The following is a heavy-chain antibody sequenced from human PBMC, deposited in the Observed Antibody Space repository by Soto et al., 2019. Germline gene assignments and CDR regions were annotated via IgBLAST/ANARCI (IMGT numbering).Heavy chain of an antibody. Sequence: ASVKVSCKASGYTFTGYYMHWVRQAPGQGLEWMGWINPNSGGTNYAQKFQGWVTMTRDTSISTAYMELSRLRSDDTAVYYCARAGQWLASPYYYYGMDVWGQGTTVTVSS. CDR2: INPNSGGT. CDR1: GYTFTGYY. CDR3: ARAGQWLASPYYYYGMDV. D-gene: IGHD6-19*01. J-gene: IGHJ6*02. V-gene: IGHV1-2*04.